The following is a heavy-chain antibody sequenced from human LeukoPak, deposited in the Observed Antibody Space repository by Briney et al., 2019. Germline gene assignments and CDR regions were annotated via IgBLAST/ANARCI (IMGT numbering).Heavy chain of an antibody. CDR1: GGSISSYY. V-gene: IGHV4-59*01. D-gene: IGHD3-22*01. CDR3: ARVLYDSSGYYLLPFDY. J-gene: IGHJ4*02. Sequence: SETLSLTCTVSGGSISSYYWSWIRQPPGKGLEWIGYIYYSGSTNYNPSLKSRVTISVDTSKNQFSLKLSSVTAADTAVYYCARVLYDSSGYYLLPFDYWGQGTLVTVSS. CDR2: IYYSGST.